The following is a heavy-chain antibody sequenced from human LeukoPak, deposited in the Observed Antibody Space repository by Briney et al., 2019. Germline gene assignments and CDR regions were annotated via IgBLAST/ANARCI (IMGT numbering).Heavy chain of an antibody. CDR3: ARDWQWNYYDSSTYYYGFDY. CDR2: ISSGSNYM. Sequence: GGSLRLSCAASGFTFSTYNINWVRQAPGKGLEWVSSISSGSNYMYYADSLKGRFTISRDNANNTLYVQMNSLRDEDTAVYYCARDWQWNYYDSSTYYYGFDYWGQGTLVTVSS. J-gene: IGHJ4*02. V-gene: IGHV3-21*01. CDR1: GFTFSTYN. D-gene: IGHD3-22*01.